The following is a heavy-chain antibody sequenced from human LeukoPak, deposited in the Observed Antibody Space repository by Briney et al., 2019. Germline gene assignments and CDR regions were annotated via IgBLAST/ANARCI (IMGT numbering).Heavy chain of an antibody. D-gene: IGHD3-10*01. CDR3: AKSTSGNFFFDY. J-gene: IGHJ4*02. CDR1: GGTFSTSA. V-gene: IGHV1-69*05. Sequence: SVTVSCKASGGTFSTSAISWVRQAPGQGPEWMGGIIPIFGKASYAQKFQGTVTITTDTSTNTAYMELSSLRSEDTAVYYCAKSTSGNFFFDYWGQGTLVTVSS. CDR2: IIPIFGKA.